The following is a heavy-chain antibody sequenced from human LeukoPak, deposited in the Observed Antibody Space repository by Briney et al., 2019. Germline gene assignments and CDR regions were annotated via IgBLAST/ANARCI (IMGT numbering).Heavy chain of an antibody. CDR1: GFTFSSYS. CDR3: ARVWFGYFFQ. J-gene: IGHJ4*02. Sequence: PGGSLRLSCAASGFTFSSYSMNWVRQAPGKGLEWVSYISSSSSTIYYADSVRGRFTISRDNSRNTIYMEMNGLKVEDTATYYCARVWFGYFFQWGQGALVTVSS. V-gene: IGHV3-48*01. D-gene: IGHD3-10*01. CDR2: ISSSSSTI.